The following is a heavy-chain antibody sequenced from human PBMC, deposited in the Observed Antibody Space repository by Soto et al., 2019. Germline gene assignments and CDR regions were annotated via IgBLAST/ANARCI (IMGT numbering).Heavy chain of an antibody. J-gene: IGHJ4*02. CDR2: MNPNSGNT. V-gene: IGHV1-8*01. CDR1: GYTFTSYD. Sequence: ASVKVSCKASGYTFTSYDINWVRQATGQGLEWMGWMNPNSGNTGYAQKFQGRVTMTRNTSISTAYMELSSLRSEDTAVYYCARVTGYPNEFDYWGQGTLVTVSS. CDR3: ARVTGYPNEFDY. D-gene: IGHD3-9*01.